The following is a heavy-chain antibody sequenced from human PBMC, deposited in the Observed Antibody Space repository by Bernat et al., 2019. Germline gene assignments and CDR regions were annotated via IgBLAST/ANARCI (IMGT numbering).Heavy chain of an antibody. D-gene: IGHD2-21*02. CDR2: ITGSGDDRI. J-gene: IGHJ4*02. Sequence: EVQLLDSGGGLVQPGGSLRLSCAASGFRFSNYAMTWVRQTPGKGLEWVSAITGSGDDRIYYAESVKGRLTICRDKTKNTLYLQMNSLRAEDTAVYFCAKGLPRCTDCPWYFDYWGQGTLVTVSS. CDR1: GFRFSNYA. V-gene: IGHV3-23*01. CDR3: AKGLPRCTDCPWYFDY.